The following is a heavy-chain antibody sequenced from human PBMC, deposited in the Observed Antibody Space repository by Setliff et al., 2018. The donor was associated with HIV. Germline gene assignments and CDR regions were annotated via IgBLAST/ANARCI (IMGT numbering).Heavy chain of an antibody. CDR2: ISPDGVRN. CDR1: GFSFSNYW. Sequence: PGGSLRLSCAASGFSFSNYWMTWVRQAPGKGLEWVASISPDGVRNHCVGSVKGRFTASRDNAKNSLYLRMSSLRAEDTAFYYCARENNRGWQWLDPFDYWGQGTLVTVSS. V-gene: IGHV3-7*03. D-gene: IGHD6-19*01. CDR3: ARENNRGWQWLDPFDY. J-gene: IGHJ4*02.